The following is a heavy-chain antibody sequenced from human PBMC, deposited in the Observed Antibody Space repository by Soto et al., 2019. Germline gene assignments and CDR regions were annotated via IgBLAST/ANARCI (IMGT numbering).Heavy chain of an antibody. V-gene: IGHV3-30-3*01. J-gene: IGHJ3*02. D-gene: IGHD3-3*01. CDR1: GFTFSSYA. Sequence: ESGGGVVQPGRSLRLSCAASGFTFSSYAMHWVRQAPGKGLEWVAVISYDGSNKYYADSVKGRFTISRDNSKNTLYLQMNSLRAEDTAVYYCAREGQLRNHAFDIWGQGTMVTVSS. CDR2: ISYDGSNK. CDR3: AREGQLRNHAFDI.